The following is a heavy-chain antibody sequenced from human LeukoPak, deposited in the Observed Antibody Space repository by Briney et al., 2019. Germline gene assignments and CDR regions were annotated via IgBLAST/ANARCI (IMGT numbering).Heavy chain of an antibody. J-gene: IGHJ6*02. CDR3: ARAVAGKVTPYYNGMDV. V-gene: IGHV4-59*01. D-gene: IGHD6-19*01. CDR2: IYYSGST. CDR1: GGSFSSYY. Sequence: SETLSLTCTVSGGSFSSYYWTWIRQPPGKGLEWIGYIYYSGSTNYNPSLKSRVTMSVDTSKNQFSLKLSSVTAADTAVYHCARAVAGKVTPYYNGMDVWGQGTTVTVSS.